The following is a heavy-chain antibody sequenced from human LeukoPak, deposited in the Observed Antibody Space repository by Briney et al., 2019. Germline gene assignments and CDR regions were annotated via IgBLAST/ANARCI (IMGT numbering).Heavy chain of an antibody. D-gene: IGHD6-19*01. CDR3: AKDGWEYYYYGMDV. J-gene: IGHJ6*04. CDR1: GFTFGDYA. Sequence: PGGSLRLSCTASGFTFGDYAMSWVRQAPGKGLEWVAVISYDGSNKYYADSVKGRFTISRDNSKNALYLQMNSLRAEDTAVYYCAKDGWEYYYYGMDVWGKGTTVTVSS. CDR2: ISYDGSNK. V-gene: IGHV3-30*18.